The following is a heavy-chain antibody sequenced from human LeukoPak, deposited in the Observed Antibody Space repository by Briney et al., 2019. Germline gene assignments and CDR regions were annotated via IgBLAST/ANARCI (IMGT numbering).Heavy chain of an antibody. D-gene: IGHD3-22*01. CDR1: GGTLSTFA. Sequence: ASVKVSCKASGGTLSTFAISWVRQAPGQGLEWMGGIIPIFGATNYAQNFQGRVSFTTDESTSTAYVELSSLRSDDTAVYYCSRGVVVVTDYYYYYMDVWGRGTTVTVSS. CDR3: SRGVVVVTDYYYYYMDV. J-gene: IGHJ6*03. CDR2: IIPIFGAT. V-gene: IGHV1-69*05.